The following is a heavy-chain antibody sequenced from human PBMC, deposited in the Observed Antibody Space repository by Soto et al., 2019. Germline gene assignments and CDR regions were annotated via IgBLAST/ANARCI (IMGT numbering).Heavy chain of an antibody. CDR1: GFTFSSYA. Sequence: EVQLLESGGGLIQPGGSLRLSCATSGFTFSSYAMSWARQAPGKGLEWVSSINTDGSTYYTDSVKGRFIISRDNSRNTLYLQMNNLRAEDMAIYYCAKNYYFDSWGQGTLVTVSS. J-gene: IGHJ4*02. CDR3: AKNYYFDS. CDR2: INTDGST. V-gene: IGHV3-23*01.